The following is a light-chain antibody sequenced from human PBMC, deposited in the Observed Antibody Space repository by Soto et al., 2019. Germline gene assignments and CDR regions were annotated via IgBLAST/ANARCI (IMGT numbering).Light chain of an antibody. CDR2: GAS. Sequence: EIVLTQTPATLSLSPGERATLYCWARQSVNRYLVWYQQKPGQAPRLLIYGASTRATGIPARLSGSGSGTEFTLTISSLQSDDFAVYYCQQYNNWPPGLTFGGGTKVEIK. CDR3: QQYNNWPPGLT. V-gene: IGKV3-15*01. J-gene: IGKJ4*01. CDR1: QSVNRY.